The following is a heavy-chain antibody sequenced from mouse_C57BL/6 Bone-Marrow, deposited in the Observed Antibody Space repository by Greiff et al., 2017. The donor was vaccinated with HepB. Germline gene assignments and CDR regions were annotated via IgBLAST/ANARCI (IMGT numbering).Heavy chain of an antibody. CDR3: AREDVFDAWFSY. Sequence: DVMLVESGGGLVQSGRSLRLSCATSGFTFSDFYMEWVRQAPGKGLEWIAASRNKANDYTTEYSASVKGRFIVSRDTSQSILYLQMTALRAEDTAIYYCAREDVFDAWFSYWGQGTLVTVSA. J-gene: IGHJ3*01. CDR1: GFTFSDFY. V-gene: IGHV7-1*01. CDR2: SRNKANDYTT.